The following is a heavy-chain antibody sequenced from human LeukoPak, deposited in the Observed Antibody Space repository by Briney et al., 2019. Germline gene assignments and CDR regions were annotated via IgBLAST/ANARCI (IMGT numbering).Heavy chain of an antibody. Sequence: GGSLRLSCAASGFTFDDYAMHWVRQAPGKGLEWVSGISWNSGSIGYADSVEGRFTISRDNAKNSLYLQMNSLRAEDTALYYCAKGPYYYDSSGPFDYWGQGTLVTVSS. CDR2: ISWNSGSI. V-gene: IGHV3-9*01. CDR1: GFTFDDYA. J-gene: IGHJ4*02. CDR3: AKGPYYYDSSGPFDY. D-gene: IGHD3-22*01.